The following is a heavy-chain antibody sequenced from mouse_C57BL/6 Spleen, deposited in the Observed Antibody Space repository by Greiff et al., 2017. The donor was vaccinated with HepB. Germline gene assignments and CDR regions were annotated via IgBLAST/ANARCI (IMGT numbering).Heavy chain of an antibody. Sequence: EVQLQQSGPELVKPGASVKISCKASGYTFTDYYMNWVKQSHGKSLEWIGDINPNNGGTSYNQKFKGKATLTVDKSSSTAYMELRSLTSEDSAVYYCARSDDGFSFDYWGQGTTLTVSS. CDR1: GYTFTDYY. J-gene: IGHJ2*01. CDR2: INPNNGGT. CDR3: ARSDDGFSFDY. D-gene: IGHD2-3*01. V-gene: IGHV1-26*01.